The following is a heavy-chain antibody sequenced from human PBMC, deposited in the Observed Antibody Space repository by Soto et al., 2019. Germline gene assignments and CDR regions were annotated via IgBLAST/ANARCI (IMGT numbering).Heavy chain of an antibody. Sequence: GESLKISCKGSGYSFTSYWIGWVRQMPGKGLERMGIIYPGDSDTRYSPSFQGQVTISADKSISTAYLQWSSLKASDTAMYYCARRKRSYYDSSGYYLAPIDYWGQGTLVTVS. D-gene: IGHD3-22*01. CDR3: ARRKRSYYDSSGYYLAPIDY. CDR1: GYSFTSYW. CDR2: IYPGDSDT. J-gene: IGHJ4*02. V-gene: IGHV5-51*01.